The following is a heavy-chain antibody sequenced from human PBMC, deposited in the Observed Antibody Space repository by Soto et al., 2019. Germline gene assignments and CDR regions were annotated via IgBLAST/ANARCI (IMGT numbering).Heavy chain of an antibody. CDR2: IYTGGNT. J-gene: IGHJ4*02. V-gene: IGHV3-66*04. CDR1: GFTVGDNY. Sequence: PGGSLRLSCAASGFTVGDNYMSWVRQAPGKGLEWVSVIYTGGNTYYADSVKGRFTISRDNSKNTLYLQMNSLRAEDTAVFYCAKHLSNGSPDYWGQGTLVTVSS. CDR3: AKHLSNGSPDY. D-gene: IGHD2-15*01.